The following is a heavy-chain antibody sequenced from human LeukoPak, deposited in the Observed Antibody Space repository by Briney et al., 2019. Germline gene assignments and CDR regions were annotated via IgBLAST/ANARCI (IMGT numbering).Heavy chain of an antibody. CDR3: TRTFGYVYFYMDV. Sequence: GGSPRLSCAASGFTFGDYAMSWVRQAPGKGLEWVGFIRTEAYDGATDYGASVKGRFTISRDDYKNIAHVYMHSLNTGGTDEYYCTRTFGYVYFYMDVWHKGTRISVPS. CDR1: GFTFGDYA. CDR2: IRTEAYDGAT. D-gene: IGHD5-18*01. V-gene: IGHV3-49*04. J-gene: IGHJ6*03.